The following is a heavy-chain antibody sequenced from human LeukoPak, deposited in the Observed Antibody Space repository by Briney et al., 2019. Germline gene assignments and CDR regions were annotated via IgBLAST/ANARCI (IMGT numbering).Heavy chain of an antibody. J-gene: IGHJ4*02. CDR2: IWEDGTNI. D-gene: IGHD3-22*01. Sequence: GTSLRLSCAASGFTFSIYGMHWVRQAPGKGLEWVAAIWEDGTNIHYADSVKGRFTISRDNSKNTLYLQMNSLRAEDTAVYYCAKSRYYYDSSGYYRMYYFDYWGQGTLVTVSS. CDR1: GFTFSIYG. CDR3: AKSRYYYDSSGYYRMYYFDY. V-gene: IGHV3-33*06.